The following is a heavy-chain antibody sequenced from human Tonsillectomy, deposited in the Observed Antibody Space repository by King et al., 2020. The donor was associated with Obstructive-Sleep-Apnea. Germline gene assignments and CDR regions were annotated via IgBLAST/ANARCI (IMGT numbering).Heavy chain of an antibody. CDR2: IGGSGDFT. Sequence: VQLVESGGDLVQPGGSLRLSCAASGFTFGSYAMSWVRQAPGKGLEWLSTIGGSGDFTYYADSVKGRFTISRDNSKNTLSLQMNSLRAEDTALYYCARAPKDFDYWGQGTLVTVSS. CDR1: GFTFGSYA. V-gene: IGHV3-23*04. CDR3: ARAPKDFDY. J-gene: IGHJ4*02.